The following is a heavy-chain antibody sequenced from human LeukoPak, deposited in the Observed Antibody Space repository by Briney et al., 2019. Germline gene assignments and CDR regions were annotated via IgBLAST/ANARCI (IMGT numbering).Heavy chain of an antibody. D-gene: IGHD2-21*02. CDR1: GGSISSYY. Sequence: SETLSLTCTVSGGSISSYYWNWIRQPPGKGLEWIGYIFYSGRTNYNPSLKSRVTISVDTSKNQFSLKLSSVTAADTAVYYCARISLYCGGDCYPDYWGQGTLVTVSS. CDR3: ARISLYCGGDCYPDY. V-gene: IGHV4-59*01. J-gene: IGHJ4*02. CDR2: IFYSGRT.